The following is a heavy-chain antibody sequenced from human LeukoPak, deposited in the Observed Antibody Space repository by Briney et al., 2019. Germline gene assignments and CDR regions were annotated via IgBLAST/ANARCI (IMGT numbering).Heavy chain of an antibody. CDR2: IYSGGST. D-gene: IGHD2-15*01. CDR3: ARAKWYCSGGSCPHFDY. CDR1: GFTVSSNY. J-gene: IGHJ4*02. Sequence: PGGSLRLSCAASGFTVSSNYMSWVRQAPGKGLEWVSVIYSGGSTYYADSVKGRFTISRDNSKNTLYLQMNSLRAEDTAVYYCARAKWYCSGGSCPHFDYWGQGTLVTVSS. V-gene: IGHV3-53*01.